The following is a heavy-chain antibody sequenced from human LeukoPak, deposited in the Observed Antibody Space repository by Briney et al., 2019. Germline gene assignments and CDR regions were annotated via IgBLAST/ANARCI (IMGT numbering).Heavy chain of an antibody. V-gene: IGHV3-33*01. CDR3: AGNYGPYYFDY. CDR2: IWYDGSNK. Sequence: GGSLRLSCAASGFTFSNYGMHWVRQAPGKGLEWVAVIWYDGSNKYYADSVKGRFTISRDNSKNTPYLQMNSLRAEDTAVYYCAGNYGPYYFDYWGQGTLVTVSS. D-gene: IGHD3-10*01. J-gene: IGHJ4*02. CDR1: GFTFSNYG.